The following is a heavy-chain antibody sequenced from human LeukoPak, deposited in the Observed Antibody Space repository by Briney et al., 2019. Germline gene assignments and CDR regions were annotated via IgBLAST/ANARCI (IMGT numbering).Heavy chain of an antibody. CDR1: GFTFSYYG. Sequence: GRSLRLSCAASGFTFSYYGMHWVRQAPGKGLEWVVVISYDGSNEYYAHSVKGRFTISRDNSKNTLYLQMNSLRAEDTAVYYCAKAYGGYESHYYYYGMDVWGQGTTVTVSS. D-gene: IGHD5-12*01. V-gene: IGHV3-30*18. J-gene: IGHJ6*02. CDR2: ISYDGSNE. CDR3: AKAYGGYESHYYYYGMDV.